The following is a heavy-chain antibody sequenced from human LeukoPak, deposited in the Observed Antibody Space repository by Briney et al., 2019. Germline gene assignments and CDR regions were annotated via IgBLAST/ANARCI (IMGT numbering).Heavy chain of an antibody. CDR3: ARGRDDYDSSDFPLMLY. D-gene: IGHD3-22*01. J-gene: IGHJ4*02. CDR1: GYTFYSYD. V-gene: IGHV1-8*01. Sequence: GASVKVSCKASGYTFYSYDINWVRQATGQGLEWMGWMNPNNGDPGYAQKFQGRVTFTRNTSISTAYMELSSLRSEDTAVYYCARGRDDYDSSDFPLMLYWGQGTLVTVSS. CDR2: MNPNNGDP.